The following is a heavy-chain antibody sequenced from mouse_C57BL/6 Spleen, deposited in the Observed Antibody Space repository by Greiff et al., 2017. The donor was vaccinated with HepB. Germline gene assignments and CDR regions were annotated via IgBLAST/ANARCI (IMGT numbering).Heavy chain of an antibody. CDR2: FYPGSGST. J-gene: IGHJ3*01. CDR1: GYTFTEYT. D-gene: IGHD2-5*01. V-gene: IGHV1-62-2*01. Sequence: VQRVESGAELVKPGASVKLSCKASGYTFTEYTIHWVKQRSGQGLEWIGWFYPGSGSTKYNEKFKDKATLTADKSSSTVYMELSRLTSEDSAVYFCARHEESYYSNSWFAYWGQGTLVTVSA. CDR3: ARHEESYYSNSWFAY.